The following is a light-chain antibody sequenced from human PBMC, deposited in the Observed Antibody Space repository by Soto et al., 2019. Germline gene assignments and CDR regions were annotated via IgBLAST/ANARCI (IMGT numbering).Light chain of an antibody. CDR3: QTWDTGIVV. V-gene: IGLV4-69*01. CDR1: SGHSRYA. Sequence: QPVLTQSPSASASLGASVKLTCTLSSGHSRYAIAWYQQQPEKGPRYVMKLSSDGSHVKGYGVTDRFSGSSSGAERYLTIPTPQSGEEADYSCQTWDTGIVVFGGGTKLTAL. CDR2: LSSDGSH. J-gene: IGLJ2*01.